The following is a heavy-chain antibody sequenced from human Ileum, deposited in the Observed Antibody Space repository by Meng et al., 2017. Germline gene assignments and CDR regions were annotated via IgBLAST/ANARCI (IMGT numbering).Heavy chain of an antibody. Sequence: SETLSLTCSVSGASVSANSYWSWVRQPPGKGLEWIGQIDHSGSTYYRPSLNSRVTMSIDKSKNQFSLRLTSVTAADTAVYYCARHGGYYQDFWGQGTLVTVSS. CDR1: GASVSANSY. J-gene: IGHJ4*02. CDR3: ARHGGYYQDF. V-gene: IGHV4-4*02. D-gene: IGHD4-23*01. CDR2: IDHSGST.